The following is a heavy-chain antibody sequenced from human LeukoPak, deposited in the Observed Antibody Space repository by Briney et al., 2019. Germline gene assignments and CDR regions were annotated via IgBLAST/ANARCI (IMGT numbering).Heavy chain of an antibody. Sequence: PSQTLSLTCTVSGGSISSYYWSWIRQPPGKGLEWIGSIYYSGITNYNPSLKSRVSISVDTSKNQFSLRLSSVTAADTAIYYCTRDLTGGLYFDYWDQGTLVTVSS. V-gene: IGHV4-59*01. J-gene: IGHJ4*02. CDR1: GGSISSYY. CDR3: TRDLTGGLYFDY. D-gene: IGHD7-27*01. CDR2: IYYSGIT.